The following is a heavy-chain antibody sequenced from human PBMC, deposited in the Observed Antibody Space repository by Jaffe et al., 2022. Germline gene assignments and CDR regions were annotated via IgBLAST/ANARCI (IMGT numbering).Heavy chain of an antibody. Sequence: QLQLQESGPGLVKPSETLSVTCTVSGGSISSSSNYWGWIRQPPGKGLEWIGSIYYSGSTHYNPSLKSRVTISVDTSKNQFSLKLTSVTAADTAVYYCASLPGSHTTRAQPRPLGAFDIWGQGTMVTVSS. CDR3: ASLPGSHTTRAQPRPLGAFDI. V-gene: IGHV4-39*01. CDR2: IYYSGST. D-gene: IGHD1-1*01. CDR1: GGSISSSSNY. J-gene: IGHJ3*02.